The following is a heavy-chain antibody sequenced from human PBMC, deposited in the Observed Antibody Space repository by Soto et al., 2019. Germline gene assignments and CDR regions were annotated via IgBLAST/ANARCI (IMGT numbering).Heavy chain of an antibody. J-gene: IGHJ4*02. Sequence: GGSLRLSCAASGFTFSNAWMIWVRQAPGKGLEWVGRIKSKTDGGTTDYAAPVKGRFTISRDDSKNTLYLQMNSLKTEDTAVYYCTTDGLEMATMGRAYWGQGTLVTVSS. CDR3: TTDGLEMATMGRAY. CDR1: GFTFSNAW. D-gene: IGHD5-12*01. CDR2: IKSKTDGGTT. V-gene: IGHV3-15*01.